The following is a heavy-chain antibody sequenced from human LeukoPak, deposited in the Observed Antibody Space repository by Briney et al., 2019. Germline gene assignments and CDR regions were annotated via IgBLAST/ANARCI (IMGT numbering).Heavy chain of an antibody. CDR3: ASAYDILTAYFDY. V-gene: IGHV3-21*01. CDR1: GFTFSSYS. J-gene: IGHJ4*02. D-gene: IGHD3-9*01. CDR2: ISSSSSYI. Sequence: GGSLRLSCAASGFTFSSYSLNWVCQARGKGLEWVSSISSSSSYIYYADSVKGRFTISRDNAKNSLYLQMNSLRAEDTAVYYCASAYDILTAYFDYWGQGTLVTVSS.